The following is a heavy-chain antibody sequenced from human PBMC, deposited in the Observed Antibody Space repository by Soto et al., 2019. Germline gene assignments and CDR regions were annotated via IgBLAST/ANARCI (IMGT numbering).Heavy chain of an antibody. CDR3: ARALLSHYHDSGGHESYFHGMDV. J-gene: IGHJ6*02. D-gene: IGHD3-22*01. V-gene: IGHV1-69*06. CDR1: GGTFSSRG. CDR2: IIPISETT. Sequence: GASVKVSCNASGGTFSSRGINCVRLAPGQGLEWMGGIIPISETTHYAQIFQDRVTIVAYMSTATAYMELSRLTFEDTAIYYCARALLSHYHDSGGHESYFHGMDVWGPGTPVTVSS.